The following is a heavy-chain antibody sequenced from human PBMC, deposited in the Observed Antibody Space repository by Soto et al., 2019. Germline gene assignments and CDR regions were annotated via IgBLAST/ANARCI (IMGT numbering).Heavy chain of an antibody. CDR2: ISGSGGST. Sequence: EVQLLESGGGLVQPGGSLRLSCAASGFTFSSYAMSWVRQAPGKGLEWVSAISGSGGSTYYADSVKGRFTISRDNSKNTLYLQVNSRRAEDPAVYYCAKIAAAGDAFDIWGQGTMVTVSS. V-gene: IGHV3-23*01. J-gene: IGHJ3*02. D-gene: IGHD6-13*01. CDR3: AKIAAAGDAFDI. CDR1: GFTFSSYA.